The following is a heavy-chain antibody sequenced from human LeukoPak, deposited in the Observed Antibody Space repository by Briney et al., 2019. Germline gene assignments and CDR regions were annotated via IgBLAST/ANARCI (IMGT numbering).Heavy chain of an antibody. Sequence: GGSLRLSCAASGFTFDDYAMHWVRQAPGKGLEWVSGISWNSGSIGYADSVKGRFTISRDNAKNSLYLQMNSLGAEDTAVYYCARGSVIAIPGYWGQGTLVTVSS. V-gene: IGHV3-9*01. CDR2: ISWNSGSI. J-gene: IGHJ4*02. CDR3: ARGSVIAIPGY. CDR1: GFTFDDYA. D-gene: IGHD2-21*01.